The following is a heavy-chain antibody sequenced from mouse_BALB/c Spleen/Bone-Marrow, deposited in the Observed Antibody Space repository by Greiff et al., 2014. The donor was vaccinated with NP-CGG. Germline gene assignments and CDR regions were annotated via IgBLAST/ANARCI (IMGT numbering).Heavy chain of an antibody. CDR3: ASDDYDGSWFAY. V-gene: IGHV1-74*01. CDR2: IHPSDSET. Sequence: VKLVESGAELVRPGASVKLSCKASGYSFTNYWMNWMKQRPGQGLEWIGMIHPSDSETRLNQKFKDKATLTVDKSSSTAYMQLSSPTSEDSAVYYCASDDYDGSWFAYWGQGTLVTVSA. CDR1: GYSFTNYW. D-gene: IGHD2-4*01. J-gene: IGHJ3*01.